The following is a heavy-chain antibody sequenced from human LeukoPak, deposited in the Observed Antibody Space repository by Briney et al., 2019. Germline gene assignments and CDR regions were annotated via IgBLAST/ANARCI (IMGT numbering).Heavy chain of an antibody. D-gene: IGHD5-12*01. CDR1: GFTFSRYG. Sequence: GGSLRLSCAASGFTFSRYGMHWVRQAPGKGLEWVAFIRYDGSNKYYADSVKGRFTISRDNSKNTLYLQMNSLRAEDTAVYYCAKGGRGYSGYDLDYWGQGTLVTVSS. V-gene: IGHV3-30*02. J-gene: IGHJ4*02. CDR3: AKGGRGYSGYDLDY. CDR2: IRYDGSNK.